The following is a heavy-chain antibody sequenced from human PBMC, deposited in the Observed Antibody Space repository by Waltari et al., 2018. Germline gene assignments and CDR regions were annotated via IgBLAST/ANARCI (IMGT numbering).Heavy chain of an antibody. CDR2: IKEEGSGK. CDR3: TKSRAPVPYENYFDP. D-gene: IGHD1-7*01. V-gene: IGHV3-7*02. CDR1: GFTFGKYW. Sequence: EVQLVESGGGVVQPGGSLNLSCAGSGFTFGKYWMSWVRQAPGKGRGGGQGQREGGEGVANIKEEGSGKHYVDSVKGRFTVSRDNPKNSLYLQMNSLTAEDTGLYYCTKSRAPVPYENYFDPWGQGTLVTVSS. J-gene: IGHJ5*02.